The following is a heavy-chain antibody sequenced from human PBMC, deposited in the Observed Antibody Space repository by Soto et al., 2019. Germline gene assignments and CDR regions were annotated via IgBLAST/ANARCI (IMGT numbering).Heavy chain of an antibody. Sequence: SETLSLTCTVSGGSISIGDYYWGWIRQPPGKGLEWIGYIYYSGSTYYNPSLKSRVTISVDTSKNQFSLKLSSVTAADTAVYYCASWYYYGTEGFDPWGQGTLVTVSS. V-gene: IGHV4-30-4*01. CDR3: ASWYYYGTEGFDP. CDR1: GGSISIGDYY. CDR2: IYYSGST. J-gene: IGHJ5*02. D-gene: IGHD3-10*01.